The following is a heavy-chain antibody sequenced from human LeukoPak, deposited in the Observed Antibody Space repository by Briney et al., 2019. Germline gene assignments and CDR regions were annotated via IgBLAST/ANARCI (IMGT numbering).Heavy chain of an antibody. CDR2: INPNSGGT. CDR3: AREGDELLWFGELAFDI. V-gene: IGHV1-2*02. Sequence: ASVKVSCKASGYTFTGYYMHWVRQAPGQGLEWMGWINPNSGGTNYAQKFQGRVTMTRDTSISTAYMGLSRLRSGDTAVYYCAREGDELLWFGELAFDIWGQGTMVTVSS. J-gene: IGHJ3*02. D-gene: IGHD3-10*01. CDR1: GYTFTGYY.